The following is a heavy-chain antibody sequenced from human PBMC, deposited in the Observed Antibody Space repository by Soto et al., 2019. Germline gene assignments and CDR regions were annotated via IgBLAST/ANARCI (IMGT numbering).Heavy chain of an antibody. Sequence: ASVKVSCKASGGTFSSYAISWVRQAPGQGLEWMGGIIPIFGTANYAQKFQGRVTITADESTSTAYMELSSLRSEDTAVYYCARDGVVVAAFDIWGQGTMVTVSS. CDR3: ARDGVVVAAFDI. CDR2: IIPIFGTA. J-gene: IGHJ3*02. V-gene: IGHV1-69*13. CDR1: GGTFSSYA. D-gene: IGHD2-15*01.